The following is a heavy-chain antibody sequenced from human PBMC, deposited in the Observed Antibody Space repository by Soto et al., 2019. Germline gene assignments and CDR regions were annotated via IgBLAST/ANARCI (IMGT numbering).Heavy chain of an antibody. CDR2: ISGKNGNT. V-gene: IGHV1-18*04. CDR3: ARSDYYDDTGTFEN. CDR1: GYSFSDFG. Sequence: VHLVQSGGELKNPGASVKVSCKASGYSFSDFGITRVRQAPGQGLEWMGWISGKNGNTNYAQKVQGRVTLTADTSTSTGYMEMRALTSDDTGIYYCARSDYYDDTGTFENWGQGTPVTVSS. D-gene: IGHD4-17*01. J-gene: IGHJ4*02.